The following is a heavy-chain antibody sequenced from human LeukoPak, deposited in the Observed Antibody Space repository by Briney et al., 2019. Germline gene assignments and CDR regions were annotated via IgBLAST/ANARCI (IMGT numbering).Heavy chain of an antibody. CDR1: GFTFSSYG. V-gene: IGHV3-33*01. D-gene: IGHD6-6*01. Sequence: GGSLRLSCAASGFTFSSYGMHWVRQAPGKGLEWVAVIWYDGGNKYYADSVKGRFTISRDNSKNTLYLQMNSLRAEDTAVYYCARERSSSSGFGFDPWGQGTLVTVSS. J-gene: IGHJ5*02. CDR2: IWYDGGNK. CDR3: ARERSSSSGFGFDP.